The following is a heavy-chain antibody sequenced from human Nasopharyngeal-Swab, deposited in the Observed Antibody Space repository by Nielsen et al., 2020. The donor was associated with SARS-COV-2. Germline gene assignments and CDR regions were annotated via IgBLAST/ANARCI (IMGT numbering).Heavy chain of an antibody. Sequence: GGSLRLSCKGSGYSFTSYWIGWVRQMPGKGLEWMGIIYPGDSDTRYSPSFQGQVTISADKSISTAYLQWSSLKASDTAMYYCARGVVDFWSGYYNGYYYYGMDVWGQGTTVTVSS. V-gene: IGHV5-51*01. CDR2: IYPGDSDT. CDR1: GYSFTSYW. D-gene: IGHD3-3*01. CDR3: ARGVVDFWSGYYNGYYYYGMDV. J-gene: IGHJ6*02.